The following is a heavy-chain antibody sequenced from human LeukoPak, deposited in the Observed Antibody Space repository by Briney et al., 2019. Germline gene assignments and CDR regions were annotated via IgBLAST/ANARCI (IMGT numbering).Heavy chain of an antibody. Sequence: SETLSLTCAVYGGSFSGYYWSWIRQPPGKGLQCIGEINHSGSTNYNPSLKSRVTISVDTSKNQFSLKLSSVTAADTAVYYCARGRITMVRGAARYFDYWGQGTLVTVSS. CDR2: INHSGST. CDR3: ARGRITMVRGAARYFDY. V-gene: IGHV4-34*01. CDR1: GGSFSGYY. J-gene: IGHJ4*02. D-gene: IGHD3-10*01.